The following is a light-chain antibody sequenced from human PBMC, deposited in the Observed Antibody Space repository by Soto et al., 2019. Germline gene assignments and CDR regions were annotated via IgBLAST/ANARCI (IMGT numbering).Light chain of an antibody. CDR1: SSDVGSYNL. CDR3: CSYAGSSTHV. V-gene: IGLV2-23*01. J-gene: IGLJ1*01. Sequence: QSALTQPASVSGSPGQSITISCTGTSSDVGSYNLVSWYQQYPGKAPKLMIYEGSKRPSGVSNRFSGSKSGNTASLTISGLQAEDEADYYCCSYAGSSTHVFGAGTKVTVL. CDR2: EGS.